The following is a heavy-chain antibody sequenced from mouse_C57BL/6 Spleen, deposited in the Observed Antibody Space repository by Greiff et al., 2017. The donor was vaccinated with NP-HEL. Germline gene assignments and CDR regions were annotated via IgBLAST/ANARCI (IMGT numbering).Heavy chain of an antibody. J-gene: IGHJ1*03. D-gene: IGHD2-1*01. Sequence: EVQLQQSGPELVKPGASVKIPCKASGYTFTDYNMDWVKQSHGKSLEWIGDINPNNGGTIYNQKFKGKATLTVDKSSSTAYVELRSLTSEDTAVYYCARWGNYWYFDVWGTGTTVTVSS. CDR1: GYTFTDYN. V-gene: IGHV1-18*01. CDR2: INPNNGGT. CDR3: ARWGNYWYFDV.